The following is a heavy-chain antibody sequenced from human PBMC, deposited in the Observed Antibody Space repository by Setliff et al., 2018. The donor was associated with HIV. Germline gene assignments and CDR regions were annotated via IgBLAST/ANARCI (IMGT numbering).Heavy chain of an antibody. CDR3: VSRQLGGVDF. V-gene: IGHV1-8*02. J-gene: IGHJ4*02. CDR1: GYTFTTYD. Sequence: GASVKVSCKPSGYTFTTYDINWVRQAPGQGLDWMGWMNPNTGDTGFAQRFQDRFIMTSDTATNTAFLELKSLTSDDTAVYYCVSRQLGGVDFWGQGTLVTVSS. CDR2: MNPNTGDT. D-gene: IGHD2-8*02.